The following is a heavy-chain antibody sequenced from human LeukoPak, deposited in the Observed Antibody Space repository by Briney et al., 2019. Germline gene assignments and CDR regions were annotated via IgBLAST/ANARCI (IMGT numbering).Heavy chain of an antibody. Sequence: GGSLRLSCAASGFTFTSYWMTWVRQAPGKGLEWVANIKQDGSEKYYVGSVKGRFTISRDNAKNSLYLQMNSLRAEDTAVYYCARGVVYPAWSGPHWSDYWGQGALVTVSS. CDR3: ARGVVYPAWSGPHWSDY. J-gene: IGHJ4*02. CDR2: IKQDGSEK. CDR1: GFTFTSYW. V-gene: IGHV3-7*03. D-gene: IGHD3-3*01.